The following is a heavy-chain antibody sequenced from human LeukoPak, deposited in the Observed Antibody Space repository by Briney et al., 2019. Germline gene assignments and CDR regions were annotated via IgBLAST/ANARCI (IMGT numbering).Heavy chain of an antibody. V-gene: IGHV3-33*01. D-gene: IGHD3-22*01. CDR1: GFTFSSYG. Sequence: PGRSLRLSCAASGFTFSSYGMHWVRQAPGKGLEWVAVIWYDGSNKYYADSVKGRFTISRDNSKNTLYLQMNSLRAEDTAVYYCARLNYYESSGYYPPGGMDVWGQGTTVTVSS. CDR2: IWYDGSNK. J-gene: IGHJ6*02. CDR3: ARLNYYESSGYYPPGGMDV.